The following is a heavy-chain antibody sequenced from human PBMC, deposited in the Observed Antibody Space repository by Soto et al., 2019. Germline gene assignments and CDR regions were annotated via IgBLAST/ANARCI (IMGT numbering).Heavy chain of an antibody. J-gene: IGHJ3*02. Sequence: LRLSCAAFGFTVSGKKYVAWVRQPPGKGLEWVSALYDVDGTYYADSVKGRFTTSSDSSRTIVYLQIHSLRPDDTAVYFCASWQLQEHAYDIWGQGTTVTVSS. CDR2: LYDVDGT. CDR1: GFTVSGKKY. D-gene: IGHD6-13*01. V-gene: IGHV3-53*01. CDR3: ASWQLQEHAYDI.